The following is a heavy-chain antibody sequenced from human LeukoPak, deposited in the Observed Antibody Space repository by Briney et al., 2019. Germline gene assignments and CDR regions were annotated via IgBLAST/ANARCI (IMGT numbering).Heavy chain of an antibody. CDR1: GFTFSSHP. Sequence: GGSLRLSCAASGFTFSSHPLHWVRQAPGKGLEYVSSISTNGGSTYYAKSVKARFTISRDNSKSTLYLQMDSLRAEDMAVYYCARVTVAGTGALDYWGQGTLVTVSS. J-gene: IGHJ4*02. V-gene: IGHV3-64*01. D-gene: IGHD6-19*01. CDR2: ISTNGGST. CDR3: ARVTVAGTGALDY.